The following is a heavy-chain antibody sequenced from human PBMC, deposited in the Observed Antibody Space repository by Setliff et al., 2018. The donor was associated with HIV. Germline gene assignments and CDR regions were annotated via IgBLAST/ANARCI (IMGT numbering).Heavy chain of an antibody. CDR2: IYIYNSGST. D-gene: IGHD3-9*01. CDR3: ARRGAYYDILTGYRSHYFDY. J-gene: IGHJ4*02. V-gene: IGHV4-59*08. Sequence: SETLSLTCTVSGDSISSYYWTWIRQPPGKGLEWIGYIYIYNSGSTNYNPSLTSRVTISVDTSRNQFSLKLTPVTAADTAVYYCARRGAYYDILTGYRSHYFDYWGQGTLVTVSS. CDR1: GDSISSYY.